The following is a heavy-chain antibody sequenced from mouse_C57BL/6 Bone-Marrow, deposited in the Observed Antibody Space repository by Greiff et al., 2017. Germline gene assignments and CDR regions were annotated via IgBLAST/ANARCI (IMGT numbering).Heavy chain of an antibody. Sequence: VQLQQSGPELVKPGASVKISCKASGYAFSSSWMNWVKQRPGKGLEWIGRVYPGDGDTNYNGKFKGKATLTADKSSSTAYMQLSSLTSSDSAVYFCAREDISTNYYAMDYWGQGTSVTVSS. CDR1: GYAFSSSW. J-gene: IGHJ4*01. V-gene: IGHV1-82*01. D-gene: IGHD2-1*01. CDR2: VYPGDGDT. CDR3: AREDISTNYYAMDY.